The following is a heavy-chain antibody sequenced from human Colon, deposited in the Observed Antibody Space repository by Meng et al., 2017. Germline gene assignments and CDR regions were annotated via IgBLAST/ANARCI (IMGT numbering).Heavy chain of an antibody. V-gene: IGHV2-70*04. Sequence: SGPTLVKPTQTLTLTCTFSGFSLSTNAMRVSWIRQPPGKALEWLARIDWDDDKFYSSSLRSRLTISKDTSKKQVILTMTNVDPMDTATYYCARTFHSSTPHFDYWGQGTLVTVSS. J-gene: IGHJ4*02. CDR2: IDWDDDK. CDR1: GFSLSTNAMR. CDR3: ARTFHSSTPHFDY. D-gene: IGHD6-6*01.